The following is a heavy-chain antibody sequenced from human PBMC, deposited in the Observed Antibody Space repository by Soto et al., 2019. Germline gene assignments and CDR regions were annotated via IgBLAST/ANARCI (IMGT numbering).Heavy chain of an antibody. J-gene: IGHJ4*02. V-gene: IGHV3-33*01. D-gene: IGHD2-15*01. CDR3: ARDIYRYCSGGICGFDY. Sequence: GGSLRLSCAASGFTFSSYGMHWVRQAPGKGLEWVAVIWYDGSNKYYADSVKGRFTISRDNSKNTLYLQMNSLRAEDTAVYYCARDIYRYCSGGICGFDYRGQQTLVTVSS. CDR1: GFTFSSYG. CDR2: IWYDGSNK.